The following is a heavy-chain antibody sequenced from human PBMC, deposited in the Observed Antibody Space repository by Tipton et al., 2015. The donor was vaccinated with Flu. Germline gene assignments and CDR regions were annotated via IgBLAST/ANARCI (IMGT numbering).Heavy chain of an antibody. J-gene: IGHJ4*02. CDR1: GYSFSNYW. Sequence: VQLVQSGAEVKKPGESLKIPCKASGYSFSNYWIGWVRQMPGKGLEWMGIIYPGDSDTTYSPSFQGQVTISADKSISTAYLQWNSLKASDTAMYYCVRRPYYSGSGSASEYWGQGTLVTVSS. D-gene: IGHD3-10*01. CDR2: IYPGDSDT. CDR3: VRRPYYSGSGSASEY. V-gene: IGHV5-51*03.